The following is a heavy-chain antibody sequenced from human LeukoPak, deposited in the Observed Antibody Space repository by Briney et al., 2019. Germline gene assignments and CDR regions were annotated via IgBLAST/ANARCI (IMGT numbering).Heavy chain of an antibody. CDR3: AKDIDSAGYGAFEI. CDR1: GFTFNDYY. D-gene: IGHD3-22*01. J-gene: IGHJ3*02. V-gene: IGHV3-9*01. CDR2: ISWNSDTI. Sequence: GGSLRLSCAASGFTFNDYYMSWVRQAPGKGLEWVSHISWNSDTITYAASVKGRFTISRDNAKNSLYLQISSLRDEDTAFYYCAKDIDSAGYGAFEIWGQGTAVTVSS.